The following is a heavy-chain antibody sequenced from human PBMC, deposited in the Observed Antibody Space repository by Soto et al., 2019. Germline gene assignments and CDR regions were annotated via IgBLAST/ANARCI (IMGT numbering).Heavy chain of an antibody. Sequence: GGSLRLSCAASGFTFSSYSMNWVRQAPGKGLEWVSYISSSSSTIYSAASVKGRFTISRDNAKNSLYLQMNSLRAEDTAVYYCASWLKTSGWYVLLEGSFDYWGQGT. CDR2: ISSSSSTI. CDR1: GFTFSSYS. J-gene: IGHJ4*02. V-gene: IGHV3-48*01. D-gene: IGHD6-19*01. CDR3: ASWLKTSGWYVLLEGSFDY.